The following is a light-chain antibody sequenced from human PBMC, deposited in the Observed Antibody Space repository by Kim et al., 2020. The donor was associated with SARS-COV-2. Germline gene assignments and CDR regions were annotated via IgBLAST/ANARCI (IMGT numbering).Light chain of an antibody. J-gene: IGLJ2*01. CDR1: RANIGSNY. CDR3: AAWDGSLSGVV. V-gene: IGLV1-47*01. CDR2: RNN. Sequence: GHTVSISCSGGRANIGSNYVFWYQQLPGTAPKPLISRNNLRPSGVPDRFSGSKSGTSASLVISGLRSEDEADYYCAAWDGSLSGVVFGGGTQLTVL.